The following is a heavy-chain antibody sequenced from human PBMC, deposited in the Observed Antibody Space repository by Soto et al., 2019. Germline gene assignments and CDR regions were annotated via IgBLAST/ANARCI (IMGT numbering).Heavy chain of an antibody. J-gene: IGHJ4*02. V-gene: IGHV1-69*02. CDR3: ARYWNDLDY. Sequence: QVQMVQSGAEVKKPGSSVKVSCKASGGTFSSYTISWVRQAPGQGIEWMGRIIPILGIANYAQKFQGRVTITADKSTSTAYMELSSLRSEDTAVYYCARYWNDLDYWGQGTLVTVSS. CDR1: GGTFSSYT. CDR2: IIPILGIA. D-gene: IGHD1-1*01.